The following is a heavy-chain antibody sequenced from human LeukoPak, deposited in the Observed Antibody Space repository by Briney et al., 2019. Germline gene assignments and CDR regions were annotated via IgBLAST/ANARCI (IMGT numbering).Heavy chain of an antibody. Sequence: PGGSLRLSCAASGFTFSTYWVHWVRQAPGKGLVWVSRINPDGSRTDYADSVKGRFTISRDNAKNTLYLQMNSLRAEDTAVYFCARDLLGNRDYWGQGTLVTVSS. J-gene: IGHJ4*02. V-gene: IGHV3-74*01. D-gene: IGHD4-23*01. CDR2: INPDGSRT. CDR1: GFTFSTYW. CDR3: ARDLLGNRDY.